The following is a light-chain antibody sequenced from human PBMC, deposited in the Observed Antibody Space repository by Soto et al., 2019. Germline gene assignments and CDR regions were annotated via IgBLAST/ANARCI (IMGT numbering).Light chain of an antibody. J-gene: IGKJ4*01. CDR3: QQYDDLPLT. CDR2: DAT. CDR1: QDITNF. Sequence: DIQMTQSPSSLSASVGDRVTITCQARQDITNFLNWYQQKPGKAPKLLIYDATYLEKGAPSRFSGSGSGTDFTFTISSLQPEAFATYVCQQYDDLPLTFGGGTKVEIK. V-gene: IGKV1-33*01.